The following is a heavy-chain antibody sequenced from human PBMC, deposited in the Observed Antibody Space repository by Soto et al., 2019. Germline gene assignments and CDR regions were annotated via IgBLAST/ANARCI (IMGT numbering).Heavy chain of an antibody. CDR2: IYYSGST. Sequence: QVQLQESGPGLVNPSQTLSLTFTFSGGSISSGGYYWSWIRQHPGKGLEWIGYIYYSGSTYYNPSLKSRVTISVDTSKNQFSLKLSSVTAADTAVYYCARGYSSSWRVRIDYWGQGTLVTVSS. V-gene: IGHV4-31*03. J-gene: IGHJ4*02. CDR1: GGSISSGGYY. CDR3: ARGYSSSWRVRIDY. D-gene: IGHD6-13*01.